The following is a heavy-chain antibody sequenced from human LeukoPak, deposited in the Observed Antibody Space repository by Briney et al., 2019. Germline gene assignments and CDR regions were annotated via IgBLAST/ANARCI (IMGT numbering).Heavy chain of an antibody. CDR1: GFTFSDYY. D-gene: IGHD2-21*02. V-gene: IGHV3-11*04. CDR3: ARDHGGDCGGDCYSGAPFDY. J-gene: IGHJ4*02. CDR2: ISSSGSTI. Sequence: GGSLRLSCAASGFTFSDYYMSWIRQAPGKGLEWVSYISSSGSTIYYADSVKGRFTISRDNAKNSLYLQMNSLRAEDTAVYYCARDHGGDCGGDCYSGAPFDYWGQGTLVTVSS.